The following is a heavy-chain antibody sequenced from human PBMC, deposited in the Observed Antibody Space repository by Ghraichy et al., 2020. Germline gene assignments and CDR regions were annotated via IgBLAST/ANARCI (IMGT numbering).Heavy chain of an antibody. V-gene: IGHV3-23*01. Sequence: GGSLRLSCTASGFTFSKYAMNWVRQVPGKRLEWVSGISGSGESTYYADSEKGRFTISRDNSKNTLYLQMNSLRAEDTALYYCAKGRSSIYYYYGMDVWGQGTAVTVSS. CDR1: GFTFSKYA. J-gene: IGHJ6*02. D-gene: IGHD6-13*01. CDR2: ISGSGEST. CDR3: AKGRSSIYYYYGMDV.